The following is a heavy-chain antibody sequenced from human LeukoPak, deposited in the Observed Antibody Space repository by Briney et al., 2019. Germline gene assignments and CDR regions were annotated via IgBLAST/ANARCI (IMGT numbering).Heavy chain of an antibody. V-gene: IGHV4-30-4*01. CDR3: AREDGEYSYGYTH. CDR1: GGSLSSGDYY. CDR2: IYYSGST. D-gene: IGHD5-18*01. J-gene: IGHJ4*02. Sequence: SQTLSLTCTVSGGSLSSGDYYWSWIRRPPGKGLEWIGYIYYSGSTYYNPSLKSRVTISVDTSKNQFSLKLSSVTAADTAVYYCAREDGEYSYGYTHWGQGTLVTVSS.